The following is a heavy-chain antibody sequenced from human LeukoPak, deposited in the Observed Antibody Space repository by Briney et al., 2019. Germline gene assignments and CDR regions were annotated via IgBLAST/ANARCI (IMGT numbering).Heavy chain of an antibody. CDR1: GFIFSDSA. V-gene: IGHV3-7*05. CDR3: ARPYRRDYEC. J-gene: IGHJ4*02. CDR2: IKQDGSAK. Sequence: QSGGSLRLSCAASGFIFSDSAMHWVRQASGKGLEWVANIKQDGSAKNYVDSVKGRFTISRDNTQNSLYLQMNSLTAEDTAVYYCARPYRRDYECWGQGTLVTVSS. D-gene: IGHD5-24*01.